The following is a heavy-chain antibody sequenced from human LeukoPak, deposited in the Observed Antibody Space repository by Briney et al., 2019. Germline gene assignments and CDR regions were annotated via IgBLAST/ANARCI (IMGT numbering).Heavy chain of an antibody. D-gene: IGHD4-23*01. CDR1: GYTFTRYY. J-gene: IGHJ4*02. CDR3: AKDQYGGSPQYYFDY. Sequence: ASVKVSCKASGYTFTRYYMHWVRQAPGLGLEWMGIINPSSGSTSYAQKFQGRVTMTRDTSTSTVYMELSSLRAEDTAVYYCAKDQYGGSPQYYFDYWGQGTLVTVSS. V-gene: IGHV1-46*01. CDR2: INPSSGST.